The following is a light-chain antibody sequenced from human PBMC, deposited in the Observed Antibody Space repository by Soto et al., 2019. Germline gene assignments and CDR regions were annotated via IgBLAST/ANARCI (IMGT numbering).Light chain of an antibody. Sequence: VLTQPPSVSAAPGQKVTISCSGSSSNIGNNYVSWYQQLPGTAPKLLIYDNNTRPSGIPDRFSDSKSGTSATLGITGLQTGDEADYYCGTWDSSLSADVFGTGTKVTVL. CDR3: GTWDSSLSADV. V-gene: IGLV1-51*01. J-gene: IGLJ1*01. CDR1: SSNIGNNY. CDR2: DNN.